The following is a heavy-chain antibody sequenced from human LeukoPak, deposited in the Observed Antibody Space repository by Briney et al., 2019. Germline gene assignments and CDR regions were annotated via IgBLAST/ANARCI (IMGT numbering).Heavy chain of an antibody. D-gene: IGHD3-22*01. V-gene: IGHV3-23*01. CDR2: ISGSGGST. J-gene: IGHJ4*02. CDR3: AKSIVKWLFNY. CDR1: GFTFSSYA. Sequence: GGSLRLSCAASGFTFSSYAMSWVRQAPGKGLEWVSAISGSGGSTYYADSVKGRFTISRDNSKNTLYLQMNSLRAENTAVYYCAKSIVKWLFNYWGQGTLVTVSS.